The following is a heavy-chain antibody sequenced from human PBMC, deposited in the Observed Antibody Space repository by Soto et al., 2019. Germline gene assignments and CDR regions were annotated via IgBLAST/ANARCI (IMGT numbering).Heavy chain of an antibody. J-gene: IGHJ4*02. CDR3: ATRINREYYFDN. V-gene: IGHV4-39*01. CDR1: GGSTSTRSYH. CDR2: IYFSGGT. D-gene: IGHD3-10*01. Sequence: SETLSLTCTVSGGSTSTRSYHWRWIRQPPGKGPEGIGSIYFSGGTYYNPSLKSRVTISVDTSKNQFSLRLSSVTAADTAVYYCATRINREYYFDNWGQGALVTGSS.